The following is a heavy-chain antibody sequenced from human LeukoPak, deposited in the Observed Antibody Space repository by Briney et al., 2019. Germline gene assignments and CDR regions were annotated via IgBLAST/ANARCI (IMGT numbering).Heavy chain of an antibody. V-gene: IGHV4-39*07. CDR2: IYYSGST. D-gene: IGHD3-3*01. J-gene: IGHJ5*02. CDR1: GGSISSSSYY. Sequence: SETLSLTCTVSGGSISSSSYYWGWIRQPPGKGLGWIGSIYYSGSTYYNPSLKSRVTISVDTSKNQFSLKLSSVTAADTAVYYCARVGHNYDFWSGYYTDKYNWFDPWGQGTLVTVSS. CDR3: ARVGHNYDFWSGYYTDKYNWFDP.